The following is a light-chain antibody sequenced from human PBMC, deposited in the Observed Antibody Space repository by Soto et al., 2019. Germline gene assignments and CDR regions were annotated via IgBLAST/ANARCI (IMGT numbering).Light chain of an antibody. V-gene: IGKV1-39*01. Sequence: IQMTQSPASRSASVGDRVSIPCRASQSISSYLNWYQQKPGKAPKILIYAASSLQSGDPSRFSVSGSRPDLTLTIRSLQPEDCATYYCQQIYSTPPTFAQGTRLEIK. J-gene: IGKJ5*01. CDR2: AAS. CDR1: QSISSY. CDR3: QQIYSTPPT.